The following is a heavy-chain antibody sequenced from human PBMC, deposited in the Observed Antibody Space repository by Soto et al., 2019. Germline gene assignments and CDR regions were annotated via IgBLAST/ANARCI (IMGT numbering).Heavy chain of an antibody. CDR3: AREWALYYIYY. J-gene: IGHJ4*02. CDR2: IITSLGEA. V-gene: IGHV1-69*08. Sequence: QVQLVQSGAEVKKPGSSVKVSCKASGGTSNSYSVTWVRQAPGQGLEWMGRIITSLGEATYAQKFQGRVTITADISTKTSYMELTSLRFEDAAVYLCAREWALYYIYYWGQGTLVTVSP. CDR1: GGTSNSYS. D-gene: IGHD1-26*01.